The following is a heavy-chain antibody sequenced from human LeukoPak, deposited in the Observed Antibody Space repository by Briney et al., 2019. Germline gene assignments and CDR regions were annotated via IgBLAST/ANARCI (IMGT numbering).Heavy chain of an antibody. J-gene: IGHJ4*02. CDR2: IYYSGST. V-gene: IGHV4-59*01. CDR3: ARDPSDGSVYYGYYFYL. D-gene: IGHD3-22*01. CDR1: GGSNHSCY. Sequence: PSETLSLTCIVSGGSNHSCYWSWIRQPPGKGLEWIGHIYYSGSTDYNPSLRSRVTISVDTSKNQFSLRLSSVTAADTAVYYCARDPSDGSVYYGYYFYLSGQGTLFSVSS.